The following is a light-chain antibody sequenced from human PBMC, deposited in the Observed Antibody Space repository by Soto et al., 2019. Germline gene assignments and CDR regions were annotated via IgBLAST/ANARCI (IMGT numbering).Light chain of an antibody. V-gene: IGKV3-20*01. CDR1: QSVSRSY. Sequence: EIVLTQSPGTLSLSPGERATLSCRARQSVSRSYLAGYQQKPRQAPRILIYGASSRATGIPDRFSGSGSGKDFTITIIRLEPDDFAVYYCHQYDRSPLPCGGGTKVEIK. CDR2: GAS. CDR3: HQYDRSPLP. J-gene: IGKJ4*01.